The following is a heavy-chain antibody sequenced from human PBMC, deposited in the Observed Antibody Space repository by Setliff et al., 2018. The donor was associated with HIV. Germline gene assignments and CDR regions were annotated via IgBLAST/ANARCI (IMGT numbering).Heavy chain of an antibody. CDR2: INHSGST. J-gene: IGHJ6*03. CDR1: GESFSGYY. CDR3: ARGFSGHYSFTGYMDV. Sequence: PSETLSLTCAVYGESFSGYYWNWIRQPPGKGLEWIGEINHSGSTKYNPSLKSRVTISVDTSKKQFSLKLSSVTAADTAVYYCARGFSGHYSFTGYMDVWGKGTTVTVYS. D-gene: IGHD3-22*01. V-gene: IGHV4-34*01.